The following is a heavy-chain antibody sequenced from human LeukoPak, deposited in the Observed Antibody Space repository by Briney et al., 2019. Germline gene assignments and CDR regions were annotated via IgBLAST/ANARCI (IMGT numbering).Heavy chain of an antibody. Sequence: ASVKVSCKASGYTFSNYYMHWVRQAPGQGLEWMGIINPSGGSTSYAQKFQGRVTMTRDLSTSTVYMELSSLRSEDTAVYYCARDRVIGSSQKPGTTGTTWVPLGFAYWGQGTLVTVSS. D-gene: IGHD1-1*01. CDR2: INPSGGST. V-gene: IGHV1-46*01. J-gene: IGHJ4*02. CDR3: ARDRVIGSSQKPGTTGTTWVPLGFAY. CDR1: GYTFSNYY.